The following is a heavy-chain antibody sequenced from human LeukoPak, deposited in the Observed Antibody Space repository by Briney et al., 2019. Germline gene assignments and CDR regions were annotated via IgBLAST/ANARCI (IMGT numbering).Heavy chain of an antibody. V-gene: IGHV1-2*06. J-gene: IGHJ4*02. CDR1: GYTFTGYY. Sequence: GASVKVSCKASGYTFTGYYMHWVRQAPGQGLEWMGRINPNSGGTNYAQKFQGRVTMTRDTSISTAYMEPSRLRSDDTAVYYCARARGDYGDYYFDYWGQGTLVTVSS. CDR2: INPNSGGT. CDR3: ARARGDYGDYYFDY. D-gene: IGHD4-17*01.